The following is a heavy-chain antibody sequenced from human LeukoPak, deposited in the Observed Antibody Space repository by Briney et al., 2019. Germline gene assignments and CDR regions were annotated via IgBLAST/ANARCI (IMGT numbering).Heavy chain of an antibody. Sequence: GESLKISCKGSGYSITTDWIGWVRQTPGKGLEWMGIIYPGDSDTTYSPSFQGQVTISADKSISTAYLQWSSLKASDTAMYYCARRDGYCSSTSCYADYYYGMDVWGQGTTVTVSS. D-gene: IGHD2-2*01. V-gene: IGHV5-51*01. CDR3: ARRDGYCSSTSCYADYYYGMDV. CDR2: IYPGDSDT. CDR1: GYSITTDW. J-gene: IGHJ6*02.